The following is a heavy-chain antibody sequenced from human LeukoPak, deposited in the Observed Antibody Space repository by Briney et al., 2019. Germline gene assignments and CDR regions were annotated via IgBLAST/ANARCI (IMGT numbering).Heavy chain of an antibody. CDR1: GGSINTKTHY. CDR3: ARDAYDYNTNPANWFDP. CDR2: IHHSGNT. Sequence: SETLSLTCTVSGGSINTKTHYWACIRQPPGKGLEWIGSIHHSGNTYNNAALKSRVTISIDSSKNHFSLKLSSMTAADTAVYYCARDAYDYNTNPANWFDPWGQGTLVTVSS. V-gene: IGHV4-39*02. D-gene: IGHD5-24*01. J-gene: IGHJ5*02.